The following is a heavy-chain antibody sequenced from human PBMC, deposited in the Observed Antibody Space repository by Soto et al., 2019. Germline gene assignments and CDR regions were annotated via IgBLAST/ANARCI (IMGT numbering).Heavy chain of an antibody. CDR1: GFTFEDFA. Sequence: PGGSLRLSCSASGFTFEDFAMHWVRRVPGKGLEWVAGNRWNGEAVGCAASVKGRCTSSRDNAKRLLFLQMNSLRVDDTALYYCVKDGEAASPGWFDTWGQGTQVTVSS. J-gene: IGHJ5*02. CDR2: NRWNGEAV. V-gene: IGHV3-9*01. CDR3: VKDGEAASPGWFDT. D-gene: IGHD6-6*01.